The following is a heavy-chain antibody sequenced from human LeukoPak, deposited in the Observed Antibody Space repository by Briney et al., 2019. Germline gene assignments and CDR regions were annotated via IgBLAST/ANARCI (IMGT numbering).Heavy chain of an antibody. CDR2: TYYRSKWYT. D-gene: IGHD3-10*01. Sequence: SQTLSLTCAISGDSVSNNSAAWIWIRQSPSRGLEWLGRTYYRSKWYTEYAVSVKSRITINPDTSKNQFSLQLSSVNPEDTAVYYCARLGSGSNYWGQGTLVTVSS. V-gene: IGHV6-1*01. CDR1: GDSVSNNSAA. J-gene: IGHJ4*02. CDR3: ARLGSGSNY.